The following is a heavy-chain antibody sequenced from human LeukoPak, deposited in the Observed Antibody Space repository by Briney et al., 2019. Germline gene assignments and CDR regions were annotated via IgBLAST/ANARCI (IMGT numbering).Heavy chain of an antibody. J-gene: IGHJ4*02. Sequence: GGSLRLSCAASGFTFSSYAMSWVRQAPGKGLEWVGIINPSGGSTSYAQKFQGRVTMTRDTSTSTVYMELSSLRSEDTAVYYCARNGRRGYSPGYWGQGTLVTVSS. CDR2: INPSGGST. CDR3: ARNGRRGYSPGY. CDR1: GFTFSSYA. D-gene: IGHD5-18*01. V-gene: IGHV1-46*01.